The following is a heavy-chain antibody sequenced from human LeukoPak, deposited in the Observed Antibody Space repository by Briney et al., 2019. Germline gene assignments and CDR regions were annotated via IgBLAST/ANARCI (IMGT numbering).Heavy chain of an antibody. Sequence: SETLSLTCTFTVSGGSISGYFWSWIRQSPGKGLEWIGYIYYSGNTDYNPSLKSRVTISVDTSKNQFSLRLSSVTAADTAVYYCARGDRWGLHDYWGQGTLVTVSS. CDR2: IYYSGNT. CDR1: GGSISGYF. J-gene: IGHJ4*02. V-gene: IGHV4-59*01. CDR3: ARGDRWGLHDY. D-gene: IGHD1-26*01.